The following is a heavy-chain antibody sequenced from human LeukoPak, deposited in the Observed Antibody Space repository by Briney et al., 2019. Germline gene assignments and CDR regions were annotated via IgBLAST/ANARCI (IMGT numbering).Heavy chain of an antibody. CDR3: ARDYGAYNDP. Sequence: SETLSLTCTVSGGSISSYYWSWIRQPPGKGLEWIGYIYYSGSTNYNPSLKSRVTISVDTSKNQFSLKLSSVTAADTAVYYCARDYGAYNDPWGQGTLVTVSS. D-gene: IGHD4-17*01. V-gene: IGHV4-59*01. CDR1: GGSISSYY. CDR2: IYYSGST. J-gene: IGHJ5*02.